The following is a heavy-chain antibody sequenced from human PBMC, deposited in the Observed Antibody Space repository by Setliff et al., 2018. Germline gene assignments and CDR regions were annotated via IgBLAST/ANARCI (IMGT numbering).Heavy chain of an antibody. J-gene: IGHJ4*02. D-gene: IGHD3-3*01. Sequence: SETLSLTCTVYGGSFSDYYWGWIRQSPGKRPEWIEEINQSGNTNYNPSLNSRVSVSVDTPTNQFSLKVFSVTAADTAVYYCRFWSSYYKNDYWAQGTLVTVSS. CDR2: INQSGNT. CDR3: RFWSSYYKNDY. V-gene: IGHV4-34*01. CDR1: GGSFSDYY.